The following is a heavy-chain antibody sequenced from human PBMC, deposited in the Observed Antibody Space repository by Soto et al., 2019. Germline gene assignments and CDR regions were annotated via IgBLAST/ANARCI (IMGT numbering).Heavy chain of an antibody. CDR3: ARTLMTGYHMDV. CDR1: GGSISTGGYS. Sequence: SETLSLTCAVSGGSISTGGYSWSWIRQPPGKGLEWIGYIYLSASTYYNPSLKSRVAISVDRSSNQFSLTLTSVTAADTAVYYCARTLMTGYHMDVWGQGTTVTVSS. J-gene: IGHJ6*02. V-gene: IGHV4-30-2*01. D-gene: IGHD5-12*01. CDR2: IYLSAST.